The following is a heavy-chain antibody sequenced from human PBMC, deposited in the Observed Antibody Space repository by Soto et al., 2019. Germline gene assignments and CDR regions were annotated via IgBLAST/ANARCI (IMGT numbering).Heavy chain of an antibody. J-gene: IGHJ5*02. D-gene: IGHD2-15*01. CDR1: GVSISSSNW. CDR2: IYHSGST. CDR3: AGGGSDPNWFDP. V-gene: IGHV4-4*02. Sequence: QVQLQESGPGLGKPSGTLSLNCAVSGVSISSSNWWSGVRQPPGKGLELIWEIYHSGSTNNNPSLKSRVTISVDKSKNQFSLKLSSVTAADTSVYYCAGGGSDPNWFDPWGQGTLVTVSS.